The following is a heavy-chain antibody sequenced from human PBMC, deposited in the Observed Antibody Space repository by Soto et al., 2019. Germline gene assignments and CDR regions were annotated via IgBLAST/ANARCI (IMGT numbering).Heavy chain of an antibody. V-gene: IGHV1-24*01. J-gene: IGHJ4*02. CDR1: GTSLSGLP. D-gene: IGHD4-4*01. Sequence: QVQLIQTGAEVKRPGASVKVSCKVSGTSLSGLPMHWVRQAPGKGLEWMGRLDYEEGERSFAHRFQGRLTVTEDTSTDTAYMDLSSLKSEYTAVYYCAAGVTTVDYWGQGTLVTVSS. CDR2: LDYEEGER. CDR3: AAGVTTVDY.